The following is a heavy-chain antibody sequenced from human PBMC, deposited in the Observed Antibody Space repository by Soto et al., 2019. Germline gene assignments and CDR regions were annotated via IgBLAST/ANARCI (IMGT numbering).Heavy chain of an antibody. D-gene: IGHD6-19*01. V-gene: IGHV1-46*01. CDR2: INPLSGST. CDR3: ARGTWGSSGWYTFPFDY. Sequence: ASVKVSCKASGYTFTSYYIHWVRQAPGQGLEWMGIINPLSGSTAYAQKFQGRVTLTRDTSTNTVSMELSSLRSEDTAVYYCARGTWGSSGWYTFPFDYWGQGTVVTVSS. J-gene: IGHJ4*02. CDR1: GYTFTSYY.